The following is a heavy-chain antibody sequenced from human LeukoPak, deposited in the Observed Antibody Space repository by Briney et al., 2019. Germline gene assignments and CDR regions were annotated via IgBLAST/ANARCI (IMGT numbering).Heavy chain of an antibody. D-gene: IGHD3-22*01. CDR3: AKGATSGYYGDFDY. CDR2: LSRSADST. J-gene: IGHJ4*02. CDR1: GFTFSNFA. V-gene: IGHV3-23*01. Sequence: GGSLRLSCAASGFTFSNFAMSWVRQAPGKGLEWVSTLSRSADSTYYADSVRGRFTISRDNSKNTLFLQMNSLRAEDTALYYCAKGATSGYYGDFDYWGQGTLVTVSP.